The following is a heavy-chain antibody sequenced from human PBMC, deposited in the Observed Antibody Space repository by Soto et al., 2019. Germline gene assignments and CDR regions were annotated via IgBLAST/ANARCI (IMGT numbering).Heavy chain of an antibody. Sequence: QVQLVESGGGLVKPGGSLRLSCAASGFTFSDYYMSWIRQAPGKGLEWVSYISSSGSTIYYADSVKGRFTISRDNAKNSLYLQMNSLRAEDTAVYYCARVGETYYYDSSPILDAFDIWGQGTMVTVSS. V-gene: IGHV3-11*04. J-gene: IGHJ3*02. CDR2: ISSSGSTI. D-gene: IGHD3-22*01. CDR3: ARVGETYYYDSSPILDAFDI. CDR1: GFTFSDYY.